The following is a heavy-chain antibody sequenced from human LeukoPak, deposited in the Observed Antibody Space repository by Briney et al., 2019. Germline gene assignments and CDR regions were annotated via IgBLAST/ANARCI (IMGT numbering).Heavy chain of an antibody. V-gene: IGHV3-74*01. CDR2: INGDESST. J-gene: IGHJ4*02. CDR3: ARDGESGSGSFDY. CDR1: AFTFNTYW. Sequence: GGSLRLSCAASAFTFNTYWMHWVRQVPGRGLEWVSRINGDESSTNYADSVKGRFTISRDNAKDTLYLHMNSLRAEDTAVYYCARDGESGSGSFDYWGQGTLVTVSS. D-gene: IGHD3-10*01.